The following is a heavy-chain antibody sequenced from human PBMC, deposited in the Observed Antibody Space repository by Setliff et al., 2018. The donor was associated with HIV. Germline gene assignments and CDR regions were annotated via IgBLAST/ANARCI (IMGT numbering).Heavy chain of an antibody. D-gene: IGHD3-22*01. Sequence: GESLRLSCAASGFTFSSYSMTWVRQAPGKGLEWVSSIRTDGDATYYADSVKGRFTISRDNSKNTLYLQMNSLRVEDAAVYYCAKGRSGYYNFDSWGQGTLVTVS. CDR3: AKGRSGYYNFDS. V-gene: IGHV3-23*01. J-gene: IGHJ4*02. CDR2: IRTDGDAT. CDR1: GFTFSSYS.